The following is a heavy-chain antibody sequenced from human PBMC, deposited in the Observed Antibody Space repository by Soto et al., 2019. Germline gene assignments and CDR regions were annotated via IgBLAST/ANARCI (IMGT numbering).Heavy chain of an antibody. V-gene: IGHV1-58*01. CDR2: IVVGSGNT. D-gene: IGHD6-6*01. Sequence: SVKVSCKASGFTFTSSAVQWVRHARGQRLEWIGWIVVGSGNTNYAQKFQERVTITRDMSTSTAYMELSSLRSEDTAVYYCAADLKQLVPFEYWGQGTLVTVSS. CDR3: AADLKQLVPFEY. J-gene: IGHJ4*02. CDR1: GFTFTSSA.